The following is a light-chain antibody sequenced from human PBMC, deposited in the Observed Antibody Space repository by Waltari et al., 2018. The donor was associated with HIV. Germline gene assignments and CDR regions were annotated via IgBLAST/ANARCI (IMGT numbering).Light chain of an antibody. V-gene: IGKV1-6*01. CDR3: LQDFNYPWT. Sequence: AIQMTQSPSSLSASVGDRVTITCRASQGIGSDLVWYQQKPGRAPNLLIYTASTLQSGVPSRFSGSGSGTDFTLTISSLQPEDFATYYCLQDFNYPWTFGQGTRVEIK. CDR2: TAS. J-gene: IGKJ1*01. CDR1: QGIGSD.